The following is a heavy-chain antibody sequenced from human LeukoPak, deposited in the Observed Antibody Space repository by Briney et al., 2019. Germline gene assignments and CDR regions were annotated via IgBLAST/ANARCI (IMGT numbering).Heavy chain of an antibody. D-gene: IGHD5-12*01. V-gene: IGHV3-23*01. Sequence: GGSLRLSCAASGFTFSSYGMSWVRQAPGKGLEWVSAISGSGGSTYYADSVKGRFTISRDNSKNTLYLQMNSLRAEDTAVYYCALLRRYSGYDWILGFVDYYMDVWGKGTTVTVSS. CDR2: ISGSGGST. J-gene: IGHJ6*03. CDR1: GFTFSSYG. CDR3: ALLRRYSGYDWILGFVDYYMDV.